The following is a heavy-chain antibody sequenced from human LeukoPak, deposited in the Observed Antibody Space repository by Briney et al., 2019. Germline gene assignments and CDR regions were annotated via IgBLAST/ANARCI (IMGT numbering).Heavy chain of an antibody. J-gene: IGHJ3*02. Sequence: GGSLRLSCAASGFTSSSYAMSWVRQAPGKGLEWVSAISGSGGSTYYEDSVKGRFTISGDNSKNTLYLKMNSLRAEDTAVYYWAKRGGGWLTENAFDIWDQGTMVTVSS. D-gene: IGHD6-19*01. V-gene: IGHV3-23*01. CDR3: AKRGGGWLTENAFDI. CDR2: ISGSGGST. CDR1: GFTSSSYA.